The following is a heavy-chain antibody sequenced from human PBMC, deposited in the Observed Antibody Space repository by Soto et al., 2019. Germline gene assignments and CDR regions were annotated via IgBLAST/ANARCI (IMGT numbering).Heavy chain of an antibody. V-gene: IGHV4-39*07. CDR1: GVSITSTTYY. CDR3: ARSDGRY. Sequence: SETLSLTCTVSGVSITSTTYYWGWIRQPPGKGLEWIGSIVYSGSTYYNPSLKSRVTISVDTSKNQFSLKLSSVTAADTAVYYCARSDGRYWGQGTLVTVSS. J-gene: IGHJ4*02. CDR2: IVYSGST.